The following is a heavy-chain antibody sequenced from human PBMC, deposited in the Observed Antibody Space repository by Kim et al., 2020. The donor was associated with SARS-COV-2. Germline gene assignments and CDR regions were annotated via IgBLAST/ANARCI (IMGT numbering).Heavy chain of an antibody. V-gene: IGHV4-59*01. Sequence: SETLSLTCTVSGGSISRYYWSWIRQPPGKGLEWIGYIYNSGSTNYNPSLKSRVTISLDMSKNQFSLKLNSVTAADTAVYFCARSLDYSYYMDVWGKGTTVIVSS. CDR1: GGSISRYY. CDR2: IYNSGST. CDR3: ARSLDYSYYMDV. J-gene: IGHJ6*03.